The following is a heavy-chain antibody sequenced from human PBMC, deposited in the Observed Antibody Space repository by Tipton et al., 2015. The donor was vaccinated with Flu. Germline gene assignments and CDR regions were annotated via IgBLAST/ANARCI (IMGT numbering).Heavy chain of an antibody. D-gene: IGHD1-1*01. CDR3: AKDNDPSNVPHY. J-gene: IGHJ4*02. CDR2: IRHYVTNT. V-gene: IGHV3-30*18. CDR1: GFMFSSYS. Sequence: RSLRLSCVASGFMFSSYSMNWVRQAPGKRLEWVALIRHYVTNTYYVNSVRGRFTISRDNSKNTVYLQMNNLRGEDTAVYYCAKDNDPSNVPHYWGQGTLVTVSS.